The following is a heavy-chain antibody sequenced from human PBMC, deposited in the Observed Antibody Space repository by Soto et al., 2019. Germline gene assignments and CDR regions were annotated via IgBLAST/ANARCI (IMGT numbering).Heavy chain of an antibody. D-gene: IGHD3-10*01. CDR1: GGSISSGGYS. J-gene: IGHJ4*02. CDR3: AGGSGSKPFDY. Sequence: KTSETLSLTCAVSGGSISSGGYSWSWIRQPPGKGLEWIGYIYHSGSTYYNPSLKSRVTISVDRSKNQFSLKLSSVTAADTAVYYCAGGSGSKPFDYWGQGTLVTVSS. V-gene: IGHV4-30-2*01. CDR2: IYHSGST.